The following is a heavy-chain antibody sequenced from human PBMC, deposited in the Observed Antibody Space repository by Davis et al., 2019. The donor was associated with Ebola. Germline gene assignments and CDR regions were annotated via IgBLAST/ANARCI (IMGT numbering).Heavy chain of an antibody. CDR3: AKDPYHTVTTHYFDY. CDR1: GFTFSSYA. J-gene: IGHJ4*02. Sequence: PGGSLRLSCAASGFTFSSYALSWVRQAPGKGLEWVSAISGSGGSTYYADSVKGRFTISRDNSKNTLYLQMNSLRAEDTAVYYCAKDPYHTVTTHYFDYWGQGTLVTVSS. D-gene: IGHD4-17*01. CDR2: ISGSGGST. V-gene: IGHV3-23*01.